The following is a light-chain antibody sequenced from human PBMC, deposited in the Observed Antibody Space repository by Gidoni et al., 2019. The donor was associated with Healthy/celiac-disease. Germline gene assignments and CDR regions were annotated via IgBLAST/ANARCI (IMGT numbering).Light chain of an antibody. CDR1: QSVSSN. Sequence: EIVMTQSPATLSVSPGERATLSCRASQSVSSNLAWYQQKHGPAPRLLIYGASTRATGIPARFSGSGSGTEFTLTISSLQSEDFAVYYCQQYNNWPQLTFGGGTKVEIK. CDR2: GAS. CDR3: QQYNNWPQLT. V-gene: IGKV3-15*01. J-gene: IGKJ4*01.